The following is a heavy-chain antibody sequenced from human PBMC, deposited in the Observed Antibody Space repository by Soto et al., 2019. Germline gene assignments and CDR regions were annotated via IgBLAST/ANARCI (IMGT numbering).Heavy chain of an antibody. CDR1: GFTFRSYV. CDR2: TSYDGTNK. Sequence: QVQLVESGGGVVQPGTSLRVSCVASGFTFRSYVIHWVRQAPGKGLEWVALTSYDGTNKYYGDSVRGRFTISRDNSRNTVDWKRDSLRVEKPVVYYWARWGRRGGLDVWGQGTLVSVSS. CDR3: ARWGRRGGLDV. J-gene: IGHJ1*01. V-gene: IGHV3-30*19. D-gene: IGHD3-16*01.